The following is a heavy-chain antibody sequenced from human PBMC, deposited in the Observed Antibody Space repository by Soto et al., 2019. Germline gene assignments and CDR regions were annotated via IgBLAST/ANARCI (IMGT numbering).Heavy chain of an antibody. CDR1: GYSFSSHA. J-gene: IGHJ4*02. Sequence: QVQLEQSGSEVKKSGSSVKVSCKSSGYSFSSHAITWVRQAPGQGLEWMGGIITVFGTPSYAQKFQGRVTIAADKSTNPSYLELRSLRSEDTAVYYCARGGALSTSWYWGDGLDSWGQGTQVTVSS. D-gene: IGHD6-13*01. CDR3: ARGGALSTSWYWGDGLDS. CDR2: IITVFGTP. V-gene: IGHV1-69*06.